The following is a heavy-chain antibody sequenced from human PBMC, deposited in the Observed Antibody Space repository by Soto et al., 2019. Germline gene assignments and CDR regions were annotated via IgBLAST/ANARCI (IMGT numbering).Heavy chain of an antibody. J-gene: IGHJ4*02. Sequence: EVQLLESGGGLVQPGGSLRLSCAASGFTFSSYAMSWVRQAPGKGLEWVSPISGSGGSTYYADSVKGRFTISSDNSKNALYLQMNSLRAEDTAVYYCARRSSGWYFDYWVQGTLVTVSS. V-gene: IGHV3-23*01. D-gene: IGHD6-19*01. CDR2: ISGSGGST. CDR3: ARRSSGWYFDY. CDR1: GFTFSSYA.